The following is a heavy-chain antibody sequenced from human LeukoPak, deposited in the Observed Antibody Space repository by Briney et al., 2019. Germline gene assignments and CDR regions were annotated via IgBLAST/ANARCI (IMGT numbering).Heavy chain of an antibody. Sequence: ASVKVSCKASGGTFSSYAISWVRQAPGQGLEWMGWISAYNGNTNYAQKLQGRVTMTTDTSTSTAYMELRSLRSDDTAAYYCARGGWVAAAGTFDYWGQGTLVTVSS. D-gene: IGHD6-13*01. CDR3: ARGGWVAAAGTFDY. V-gene: IGHV1-18*01. CDR2: ISAYNGNT. CDR1: GGTFSSYA. J-gene: IGHJ4*02.